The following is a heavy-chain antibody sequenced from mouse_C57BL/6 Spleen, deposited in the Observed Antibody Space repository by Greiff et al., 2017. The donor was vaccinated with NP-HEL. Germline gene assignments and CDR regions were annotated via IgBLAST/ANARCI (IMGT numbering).Heavy chain of an antibody. D-gene: IGHD2-4*01. J-gene: IGHJ3*01. V-gene: IGHV6-3*01. CDR1: GFTFSNYW. Sequence: EVKLVESGGGLVQPGGSMKLSCVASGFTFSNYWMNWVRQSPEKGLEWVAKIRLKSDNYATHYAESVKGRFTISRDDSKSSVYLQMNNLRAEDTGIYYCTLYYEYDGGFAYWGQGTLVTVSA. CDR3: TLYYEYDGGFAY. CDR2: IRLKSDNYAT.